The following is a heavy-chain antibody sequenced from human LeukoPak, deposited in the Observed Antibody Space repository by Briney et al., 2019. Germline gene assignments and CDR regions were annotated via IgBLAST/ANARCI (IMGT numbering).Heavy chain of an antibody. D-gene: IGHD3-22*01. CDR1: GYTLTKLS. Sequence: ASVKVSCKVSGYTLTKLSMHWVRQAPGKGLEWMGGFDPEDGETIYAQKFQGRVTMTEDTSTDTAYMELSSLRSEDTAVYYCATTYYYDSSGYYYFDYRGQGTLVTVSS. CDR3: ATTYYYDSSGYYYFDY. CDR2: FDPEDGET. V-gene: IGHV1-24*01. J-gene: IGHJ4*02.